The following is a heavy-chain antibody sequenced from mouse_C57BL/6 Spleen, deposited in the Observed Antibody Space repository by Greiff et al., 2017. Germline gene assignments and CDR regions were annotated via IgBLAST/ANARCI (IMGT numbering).Heavy chain of an antibody. CDR1: GYTFTSYW. V-gene: IGHV1-64*01. CDR3: GKLHDYFDY. CDR2: IHPNSGST. J-gene: IGHJ2*01. D-gene: IGHD2-1*01. Sequence: VQLQQPGAELVKPGASVKLSCKASGYTFTSYWMHWVKQRPGQGLEWIGMIHPNSGSTNYNEKFKSKATLTIDKSSSTAYMQLSSLTSEDSAVYYCGKLHDYFDYWGQGTTLTVSS.